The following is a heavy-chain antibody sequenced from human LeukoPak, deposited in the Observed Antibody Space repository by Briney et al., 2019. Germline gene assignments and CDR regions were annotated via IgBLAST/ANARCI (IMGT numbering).Heavy chain of an antibody. CDR3: ARVPRYYYDSSGYRSGRGIFDY. V-gene: IGHV4-4*07. D-gene: IGHD3-22*01. J-gene: IGHJ4*02. CDR2: IYTSGST. Sequence: SETLSLTCTVSGGSISGYYWSWIRQPAGKGLEWIGRIYTSGSTNYNPSLESRVTMSIDTSKNQFSLKLSSVTAADTAVYYCARVPRYYYDSSGYRSGRGIFDYWGQGTLVTVSS. CDR1: GGSISGYY.